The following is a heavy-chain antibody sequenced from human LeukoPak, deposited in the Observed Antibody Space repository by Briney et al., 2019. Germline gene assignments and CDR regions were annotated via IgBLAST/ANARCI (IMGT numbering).Heavy chain of an antibody. CDR2: IYSSGST. V-gene: IGHV4-4*07. Sequence: PSETLCLTCSVSGDSINNYYWSWIRQPAGRGLEWIGRIYSSGSTNSNPSLKSRVTMSVDTSKNQFSLKLSSVTAADTAVYFCARGYGLGSPYYFDYWGQGTLVTVSS. CDR3: ARGYGLGSPYYFDY. D-gene: IGHD3/OR15-3a*01. CDR1: GDSINNYY. J-gene: IGHJ4*02.